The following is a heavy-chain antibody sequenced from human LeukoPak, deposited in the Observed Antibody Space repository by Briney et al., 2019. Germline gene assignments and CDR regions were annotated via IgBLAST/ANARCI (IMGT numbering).Heavy chain of an antibody. CDR2: VSPFSHET. J-gene: IGHJ4*02. CDR1: GYTFISYG. D-gene: IGHD5-24*01. V-gene: IGHV1-18*01. Sequence: ASVKVSCKASGYTFISYGIGWVRQAPGQGLEWMGWVSPFSHETNYVEKIQGRVTMTTDRSANTAYMELRSLTSGDTAVYYCACSSRDGYNQTPYFDYWGQGTLVTVSS. CDR3: ACSSRDGYNQTPYFDY.